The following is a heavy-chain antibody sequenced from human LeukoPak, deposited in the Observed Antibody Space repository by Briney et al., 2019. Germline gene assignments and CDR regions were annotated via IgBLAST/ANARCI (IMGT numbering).Heavy chain of an antibody. J-gene: IGHJ4*02. CDR1: GGSITNRFYY. D-gene: IGHD3-16*01. Sequence: SETLSLTCSVSGGSITNRFYYWGWIRQSPGKGLEWIGSLYYSGTTYHNPSLQSRVTISVDTSKNQFSLKVTSVAAADTAVYYCARGMKLGGAFDYWGQGTLVTVSS. CDR2: LYYSGTT. V-gene: IGHV4-39*01. CDR3: ARGMKLGGAFDY.